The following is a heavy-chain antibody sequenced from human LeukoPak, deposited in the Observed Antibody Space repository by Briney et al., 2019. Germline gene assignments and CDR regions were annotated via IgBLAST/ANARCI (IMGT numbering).Heavy chain of an antibody. CDR3: ARILREYSSSSSQGIDHYYYGMDV. CDR1: GGSISSYY. V-gene: IGHV4-59*01. CDR2: MYYSGST. Sequence: SETLSLTCTVSGGSISSYYWSWIRQPPGKGLEWIGYMYYSGSTNYNPSLKSRVTISVDTSKNQFSLKLSSVTAADTAVYYCARILREYSSSSSQGIDHYYYGMDVWGQGTTVTVSS. J-gene: IGHJ6*02. D-gene: IGHD6-6*01.